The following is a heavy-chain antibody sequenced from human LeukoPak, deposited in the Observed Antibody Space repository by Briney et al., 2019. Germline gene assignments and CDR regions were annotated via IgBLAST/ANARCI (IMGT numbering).Heavy chain of an antibody. CDR3: ARDAASGNNWFDP. D-gene: IGHD3-3*01. J-gene: IGHJ5*02. CDR2: ISSSSSST. V-gene: IGHV3-48*01. Sequence: GRSLRLSCAASGFTFSSYSMNWVRQAPGKGLEWVSYISSSSSSTYYADSVKGRFTISRDNTKKSLYLLMDSLRAEDTAVYYCARDAASGNNWFDPWGQGTLVTVSS. CDR1: GFTFSSYS.